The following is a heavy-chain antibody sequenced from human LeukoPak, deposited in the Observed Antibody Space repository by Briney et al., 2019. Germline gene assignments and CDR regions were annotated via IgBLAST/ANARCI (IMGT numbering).Heavy chain of an antibody. J-gene: IGHJ4*02. CDR1: GGSISYYY. CDR2: INHSWDT. D-gene: IGHD6-13*01. CDR3: ARLNVLDSSVLHHFDR. V-gene: IGHV4-59*08. Sequence: SETLSLTCSVSGGSISYYYWSWIRQTPGKGLEWIAYINHSWDTKYNPSLKSRVTISVDTSKNQFSLKLNAVTAADTAVYYCARLNVLDSSVLHHFDRWGQGTLVTVSS.